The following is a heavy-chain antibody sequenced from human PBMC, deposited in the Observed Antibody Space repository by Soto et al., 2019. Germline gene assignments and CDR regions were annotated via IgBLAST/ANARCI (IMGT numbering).Heavy chain of an antibody. Sequence: QVQLVQSGAEVKKPGASVKVSCKASGYIFSSQDINWVRQATGQGLEWMGWMNPNSGDTGFAQKFQGRVTMTRNTSISTAYMEVGSLRSEDTAVYYCARGRSGSYYRPGYHYYGLDVWGQGTTVTVSS. CDR2: MNPNSGDT. CDR3: ARGRSGSYYRPGYHYYGLDV. V-gene: IGHV1-8*01. D-gene: IGHD1-26*01. J-gene: IGHJ6*02. CDR1: GYIFSSQD.